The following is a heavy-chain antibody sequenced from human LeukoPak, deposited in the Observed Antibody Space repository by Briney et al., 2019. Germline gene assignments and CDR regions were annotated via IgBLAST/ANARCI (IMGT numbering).Heavy chain of an antibody. D-gene: IGHD2-21*02. V-gene: IGHV1-8*01. CDR1: GYTFTNYD. CDR3: ARTPPKGDIDY. CDR2: MSASSGNT. J-gene: IGHJ4*02. Sequence: ASVKVSCKASGYTFTNYDINWVRQATGQGLEWLGWMSASSGNTGYAQKFQGRVSMTRATSISTAYLELSSLTFEDTAVYYCARTPPKGDIDYWGQGTQVTVSS.